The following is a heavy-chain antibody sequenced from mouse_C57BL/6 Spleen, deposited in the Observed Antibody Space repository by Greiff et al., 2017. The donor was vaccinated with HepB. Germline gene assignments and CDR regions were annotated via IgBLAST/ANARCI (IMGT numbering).Heavy chain of an antibody. Sequence: EVNVVESGGGLVKPGGSLKLSCAASGFTFSDYGMHWVRQAPEKGLEWVAYISSGSSTIYYADTVKGRFTISRDNAKNTLFLQMTSLRSEDTAMYYCARGHYGSSLYYFDYWGQGTTLTVSS. D-gene: IGHD1-1*01. J-gene: IGHJ2*01. CDR1: GFTFSDYG. V-gene: IGHV5-17*01. CDR3: ARGHYGSSLYYFDY. CDR2: ISSGSSTI.